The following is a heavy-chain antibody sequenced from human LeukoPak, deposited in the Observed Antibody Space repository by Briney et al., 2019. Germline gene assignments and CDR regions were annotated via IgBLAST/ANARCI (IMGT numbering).Heavy chain of an antibody. CDR3: AKERTPSVDIVSTGRLGYYFDY. Sequence: GASVKVSCKASGYIFTSYYIHWVRQAPGQGLEWMGIINPSGGGTSYAQKFQGRVTMTRDMSTSTVYMEVSSLRSEDTAVYYCAKERTPSVDIVSTGRLGYYFDYWGQGTLVTVSS. CDR2: INPSGGGT. D-gene: IGHD5/OR15-5a*01. V-gene: IGHV1-46*01. CDR1: GYIFTSYY. J-gene: IGHJ4*02.